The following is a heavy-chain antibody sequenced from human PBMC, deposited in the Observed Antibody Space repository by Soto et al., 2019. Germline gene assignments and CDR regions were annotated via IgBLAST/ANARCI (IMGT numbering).Heavy chain of an antibody. Sequence: GGSLRLSCAASGFTFSIYWMHWVRQVPGKGPEWVSRINDDGISTNYADSVKGRFTISRDNAKNTLYLQMNALRVEDTAVYYCTRGPRSTSTGTGAFWGQGTLVTV. J-gene: IGHJ4*02. CDR2: INDDGIST. V-gene: IGHV3-74*01. D-gene: IGHD1-1*01. CDR1: GFTFSIYW. CDR3: TRGPRSTSTGTGAF.